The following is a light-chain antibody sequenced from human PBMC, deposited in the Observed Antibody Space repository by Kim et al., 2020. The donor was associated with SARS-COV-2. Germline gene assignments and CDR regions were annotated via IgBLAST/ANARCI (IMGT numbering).Light chain of an antibody. CDR1: QGIYKY. CDR2: DAS. CDR3: QKYDVGRYT. J-gene: IGKJ2*01. Sequence: DIQMTQSPSSLSASVGDRVTITCRASQGIYKYLAWYQQKPGKVPKLLIYDASTLQSGFPSRFSGRGSGTSFTLTISSLQPEDVATYYCQKYDVGRYTFGYGTNLRIK. V-gene: IGKV1-27*01.